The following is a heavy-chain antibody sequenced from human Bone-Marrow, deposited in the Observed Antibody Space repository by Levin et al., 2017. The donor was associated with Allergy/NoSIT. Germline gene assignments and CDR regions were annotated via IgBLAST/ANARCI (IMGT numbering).Heavy chain of an antibody. Sequence: TSETLSLTCTVSGGSIGSGGHYWNWIRQYPGKGLEWIGYVYYTGSTSYNPSLKSRVTISIDTFKHQFSLKVSSVTVADTAVYYCAKSRDYCGGDCYDFDFWGQGSLVTVSS. CDR2: VYYTGST. D-gene: IGHD2-21*02. J-gene: IGHJ4*02. CDR3: AKSRDYCGGDCYDFDF. CDR1: GGSIGSGGHY. V-gene: IGHV4-31*03.